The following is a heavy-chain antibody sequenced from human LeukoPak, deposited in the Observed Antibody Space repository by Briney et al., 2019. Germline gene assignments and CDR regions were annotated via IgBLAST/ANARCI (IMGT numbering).Heavy chain of an antibody. CDR1: GGSISSYY. D-gene: IGHD3-3*01. Sequence: PSETLSLTCTVSGGSISSYYWSWLRQPAGKGLEWIGRIYTSGSTNYNPSLKSRVTMSVDTSKNQFSLKLSSVTAADTAVYYCAREGFRYDFWSGYSTDAFDIWGQGTMVTVSS. CDR3: AREGFRYDFWSGYSTDAFDI. J-gene: IGHJ3*02. CDR2: IYTSGST. V-gene: IGHV4-4*07.